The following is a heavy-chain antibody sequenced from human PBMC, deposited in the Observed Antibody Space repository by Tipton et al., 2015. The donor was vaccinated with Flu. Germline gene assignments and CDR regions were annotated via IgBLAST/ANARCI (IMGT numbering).Heavy chain of an antibody. V-gene: IGHV4-31*03. J-gene: IGHJ3*02. CDR1: GDSISSGGYY. CDR3: ARGGENAFDI. Sequence: TLSLTCTVSGDSISSGGYYWSWIRHPPGKGLEWIGHIYDTGSTYYSPSLKSRLSISIDTSKNQFSLKLSSVTAADTAVYYCARGGENAFDIWGQGTIVTVSS. D-gene: IGHD3-10*01. CDR2: IYDTGST.